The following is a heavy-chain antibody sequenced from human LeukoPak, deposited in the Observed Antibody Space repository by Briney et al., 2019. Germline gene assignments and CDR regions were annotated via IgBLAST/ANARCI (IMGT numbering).Heavy chain of an antibody. CDR2: ISYDGNKK. J-gene: IGHJ4*02. CDR3: AKDRDPGRYCTETYCYRAFDY. Sequence: GGSLRLSCAASGFTFSDYGMHWVRQAPGKGLEWVALISYDGNKKDYGDSVKGRFTISRDNSMNTLYLQMDSLRPEDTALYFCAKDRDPGRYCTETYCYRAFDYWGQGTLVTVSS. CDR1: GFTFSDYG. D-gene: IGHD2-8*02. V-gene: IGHV3-30*18.